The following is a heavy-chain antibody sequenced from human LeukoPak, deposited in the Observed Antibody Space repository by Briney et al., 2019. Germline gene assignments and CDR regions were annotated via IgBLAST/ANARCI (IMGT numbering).Heavy chain of an antibody. Sequence: RSGGSLRLSCAASGSTFSSYSMNWVRQAPGKGLEWVSSISSSSSYIYYADSVKGRFTISRDNAKNSLYLQMNSLRAEDTAVYYCARDWFHAIDYWGQGTLVTVSS. V-gene: IGHV3-21*01. J-gene: IGHJ4*02. CDR3: ARDWFHAIDY. CDR1: GSTFSSYS. D-gene: IGHD2/OR15-2a*01. CDR2: ISSSSSYI.